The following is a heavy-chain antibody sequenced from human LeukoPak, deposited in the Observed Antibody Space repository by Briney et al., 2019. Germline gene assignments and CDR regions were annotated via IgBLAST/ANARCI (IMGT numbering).Heavy chain of an antibody. D-gene: IGHD1-1*01. CDR3: AKGTTGDITLVDC. CDR1: GFTFSSYA. CDR2: ISGSGGST. J-gene: IGHJ4*02. V-gene: IGHV3-23*01. Sequence: PGGSLRLSCAASGFTFSSYAMSWVRQAPGKGLEWVSGISGSGGSTYYADSVKGRFTLSRDNSKNTLYLQMNSLRAEDTAVYYCAKGTTGDITLVDCWGQGTLVTVSS.